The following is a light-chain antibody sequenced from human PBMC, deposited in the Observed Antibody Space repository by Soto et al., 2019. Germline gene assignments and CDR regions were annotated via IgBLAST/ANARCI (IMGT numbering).Light chain of an antibody. V-gene: IGLV1-44*01. Sequence: QSVLTQPPSVSGTPGQRVTISCSGSSSNIGVKTVNWYQQFPGSAPKLLIFRSDQRPSGVPDRFSGSKSGTSASLAISGLQSEDEADYYCSAWDDSLNGRVFGTGTKLTV. CDR1: SSNIGVKT. CDR3: SAWDDSLNGRV. CDR2: RSD. J-gene: IGLJ1*01.